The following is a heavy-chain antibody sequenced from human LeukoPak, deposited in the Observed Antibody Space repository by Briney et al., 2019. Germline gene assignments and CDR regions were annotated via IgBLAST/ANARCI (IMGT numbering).Heavy chain of an antibody. CDR1: GGTFSSYA. V-gene: IGHV1-69*01. CDR2: IIPIFGTA. J-gene: IGHJ4*02. Sequence: SVKVSCKPSGGTFSSYAISWVRQAPGQGLEWMGGIIPIFGTANYAQKYQGRVTITADESTSTAYMELSSLRSEDTAVYYCARLEITTVTTSDYWGQGTLVTVSS. CDR3: ARLEITTVTTSDY. D-gene: IGHD4-17*01.